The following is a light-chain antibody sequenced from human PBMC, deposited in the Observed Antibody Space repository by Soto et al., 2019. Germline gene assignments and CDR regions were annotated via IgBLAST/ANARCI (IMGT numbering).Light chain of an antibody. CDR3: SSYTSSSFEV. CDR1: SSDVGGYNY. J-gene: IGLJ2*01. CDR2: DVS. V-gene: IGLV2-14*01. Sequence: SALTQPASVSGSPGQSITISCTGTSSDVGGYNYVSWYQQHPGKAPKLMIYDVSNRPSGVSNRFSGSKSGNTASLTISGLQAEDEAEYYCSSYTSSSFEVFGGGTKVTVL.